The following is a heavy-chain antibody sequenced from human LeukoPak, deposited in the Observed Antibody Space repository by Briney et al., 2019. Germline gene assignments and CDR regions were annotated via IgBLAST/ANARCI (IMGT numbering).Heavy chain of an antibody. CDR3: ARDLGDYYGSGSYYYFDY. V-gene: IGHV3-21*01. J-gene: IGHJ4*02. Sequence: KPGGSLRLSCAASGFTFSSYSMNWVRQAPGKGLEWVSSISSSSSYIYYADSVKGRFTISRDNAKNSLYLQMNSLRAEDTAVYYCARDLGDYYGSGSYYYFDYWGQGTLVTVSS. CDR1: GFTFSSYS. CDR2: ISSSSSYI. D-gene: IGHD3-10*01.